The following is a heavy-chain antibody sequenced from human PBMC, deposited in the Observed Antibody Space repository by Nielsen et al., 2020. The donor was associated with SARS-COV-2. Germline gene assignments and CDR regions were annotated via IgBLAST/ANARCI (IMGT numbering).Heavy chain of an antibody. Sequence: GGSLRLSCAASGFTFSSYAMSWVRQAPGKGLEWVAVISYDGSNKYYADSVKGRFTISRDNSKNTLYLQMNSLRAEDTAVYSCARDEGGPAYGMDVWGQGTTVTVSS. J-gene: IGHJ6*02. CDR1: GFTFSSYA. D-gene: IGHD3-16*01. CDR3: ARDEGGPAYGMDV. CDR2: ISYDGSNK. V-gene: IGHV3-30-3*01.